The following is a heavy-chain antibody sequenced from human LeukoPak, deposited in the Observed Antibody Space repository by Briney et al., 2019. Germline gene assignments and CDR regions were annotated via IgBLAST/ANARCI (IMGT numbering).Heavy chain of an antibody. Sequence: SRTLSLTCTVSGGSISSGDYYWSWIRQPPGTGLEWIGYIYYSGSTYYNPSLKSRVTISVDTSKNQFSLKLSSVTAADTAVYYCARDLLNEGNHLDYWGQGTLVTVSS. V-gene: IGHV4-30-4*01. D-gene: IGHD4-23*01. CDR3: ARDLLNEGNHLDY. CDR2: IYYSGST. J-gene: IGHJ4*02. CDR1: GGSISSGDYY.